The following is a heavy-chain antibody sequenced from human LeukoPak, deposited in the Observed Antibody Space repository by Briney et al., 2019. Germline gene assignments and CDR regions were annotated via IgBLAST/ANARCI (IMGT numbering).Heavy chain of an antibody. D-gene: IGHD2-2*01. J-gene: IGHJ4*02. CDR3: ARGRRSEGRVPAAKVYYFDY. Sequence: GASLKVSCKASGYTFTSYDINWVRQATGQGLEWMGWMNPNSGNTGYAQKFQGRVTTTRNTSISTAYMELSSLRSEDTAVYYCARGRRSEGRVPAAKVYYFDYWGQGTLVTVSS. V-gene: IGHV1-8*01. CDR2: MNPNSGNT. CDR1: GYTFTSYD.